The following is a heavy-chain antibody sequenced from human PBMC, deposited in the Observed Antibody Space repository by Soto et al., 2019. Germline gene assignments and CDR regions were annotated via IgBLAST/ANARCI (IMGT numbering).Heavy chain of an antibody. D-gene: IGHD3-10*01. V-gene: IGHV1-18*01. Sequence: QVQLVQSGAEVKKPGASVKVSCKASGYTFTSYGISWVRQAPGQGLEWMGWISAYNGNTNYAQKLQGRVTMTTDTSMSTGDMELRSLRSDDTAVYHCTRDTGVRGVIDYWGQGTLVTVSS. CDR3: TRDTGVRGVIDY. CDR2: ISAYNGNT. J-gene: IGHJ4*02. CDR1: GYTFTSYG.